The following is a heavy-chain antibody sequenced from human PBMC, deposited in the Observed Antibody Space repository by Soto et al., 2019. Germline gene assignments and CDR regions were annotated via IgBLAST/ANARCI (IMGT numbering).Heavy chain of an antibody. CDR3: AHFYDSSGYYYYFDY. CDR2: IYWNDDK. D-gene: IGHD3-22*01. Sequence: SGPTLVKPTQTLTLTCTFSGFSLSTSGVGVGWIRQPPGKALEWLALIYWNDDKRYSPSLQSRLTITKDTSKNHVVLTMTNMDPVDTATYYCAHFYDSSGYYYYFDYWGQGTLVTVSS. V-gene: IGHV2-5*01. CDR1: GFSLSTSGVG. J-gene: IGHJ4*02.